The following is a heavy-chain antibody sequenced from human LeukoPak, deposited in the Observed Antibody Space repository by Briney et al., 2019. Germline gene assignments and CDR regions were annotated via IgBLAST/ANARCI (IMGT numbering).Heavy chain of an antibody. D-gene: IGHD3-10*01. Sequence: ASLRLSCAGSGFTFSNYAMSWVRQPPGKGLEWIGEINHSGSTNYNPSLKSRVTISVDTSKNQFSLKLSSVTAADTAVYYCARLITMVRGQIGIDPWGQGTLVTVSS. CDR3: ARLITMVRGQIGIDP. V-gene: IGHV4-34*01. CDR2: INHSGST. CDR1: GFTFSNYA. J-gene: IGHJ5*02.